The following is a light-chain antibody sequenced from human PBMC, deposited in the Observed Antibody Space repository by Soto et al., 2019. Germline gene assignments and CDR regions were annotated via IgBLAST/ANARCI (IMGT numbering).Light chain of an antibody. CDR2: DVR. CDR3: SSYTSSSTVI. CDR1: SSDIGGYNY. J-gene: IGLJ2*01. V-gene: IGLV2-14*01. Sequence: QSALTQPASMSGSPGQSITISCTGTSSDIGGYNYLSWYQQLPGKAPKFIIYDVRNRPSGVSNRFSGSRSGNTASLTISGLQAEDEADYYCSSYTSSSTVIFGGGTKVTVL.